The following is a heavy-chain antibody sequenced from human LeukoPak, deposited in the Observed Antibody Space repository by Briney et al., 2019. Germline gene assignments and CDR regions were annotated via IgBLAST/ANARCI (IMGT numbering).Heavy chain of an antibody. J-gene: IGHJ4*02. D-gene: IGHD6-19*01. V-gene: IGHV3-23*01. CDR2: IDNSGGST. CDR1: GFTFSDYA. CDR3: ARGHNIGWFYFDF. Sequence: GRSLRLSCAASGFTFSDYAMSWVRQAPGKGLEWVSGIDNSGGSTHYADSVKGRFTISRDKSKDTLYVQMNSLRADDTALYYCARGHNIGWFYFDFWGQGTQVTVSS.